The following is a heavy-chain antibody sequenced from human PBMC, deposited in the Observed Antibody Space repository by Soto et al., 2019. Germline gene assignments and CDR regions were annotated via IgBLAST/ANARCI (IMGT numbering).Heavy chain of an antibody. CDR2: IKSKTEGGTT. J-gene: IGHJ4*01. CDR1: GFTFSNAW. Sequence: GGSLRLSCAACGFTFSNAWINWVRQAPWKGLEWVGRIKSKTEGGTTDFAASVKGRFAISRDDSKNMVYLQMNSLKTEDTGIYSCTTDSFSTLIVLRFDHCFHGALVTVSS. CDR3: TTDSFSTLIVLRFDH. V-gene: IGHV3-15*07. D-gene: IGHD3-22*01.